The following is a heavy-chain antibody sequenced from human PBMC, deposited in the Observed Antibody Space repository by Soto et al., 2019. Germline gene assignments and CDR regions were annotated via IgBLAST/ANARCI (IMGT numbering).Heavy chain of an antibody. CDR1: GGTFSSYA. V-gene: IGHV1-69*01. Sequence: QVQLVQSGAEVKKPGSSVKVSCKASGGTFSSYAISWVRQAPGQGLEWMGGIIPIFGTANYEQKFQGRVTITADEATSTDYLELRSLRSEDTAVYYCARDGLVGARVGDFDYWGQGTLVTVSS. CDR2: IIPIFGTA. J-gene: IGHJ4*02. D-gene: IGHD1-26*01. CDR3: ARDGLVGARVGDFDY.